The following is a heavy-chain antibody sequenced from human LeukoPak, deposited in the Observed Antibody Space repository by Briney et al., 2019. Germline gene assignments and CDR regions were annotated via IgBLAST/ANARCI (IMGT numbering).Heavy chain of an antibody. CDR3: ARELGVPAADYYGMDV. J-gene: IGHJ6*02. V-gene: IGHV1-69*04. Sequence: ASVKVSCKASGGTFSSYAISWVRQAPGQGLEWMGRIIPILGIANYAQKFQGRVTITADKSTGTAYMELSSLRSEDTAVYYCARELGVPAADYYGMDVWGQGTTVAVSS. D-gene: IGHD2-2*01. CDR1: GGTFSSYA. CDR2: IIPILGIA.